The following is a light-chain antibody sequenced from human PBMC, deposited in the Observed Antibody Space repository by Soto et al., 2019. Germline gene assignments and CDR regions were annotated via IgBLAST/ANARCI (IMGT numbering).Light chain of an antibody. J-gene: IGKJ1*01. CDR3: QQYNDWPTWT. Sequence: EIVMTQSPATLSVSPGERAALYCRASQSISSNLAWYQQKPGQAPRLLISAASTRATGVPARFSGSGSGTEFTLTISSLQSEDCAAYYCQQYNDWPTWTFGQGTKVEIK. V-gene: IGKV3-15*01. CDR1: QSISSN. CDR2: AAS.